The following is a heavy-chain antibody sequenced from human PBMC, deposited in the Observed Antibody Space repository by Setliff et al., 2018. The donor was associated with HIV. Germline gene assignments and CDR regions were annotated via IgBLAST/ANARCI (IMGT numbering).Heavy chain of an antibody. J-gene: IGHJ6*03. CDR1: GGSISSYY. Sequence: PSETLSLTCTVSGGSISSYYWSWIRQPPGKGLEWIGYIYYSGTTNYNPSLKSRVTISIATSKNSLYLQMSNLRPEDTGVYYCLRGSIQVPGLDHMDVCGKGTTVTV. CDR3: LRGSIQVPGLDHMDV. D-gene: IGHD5-18*01. CDR2: IYYSGTT. V-gene: IGHV4-59*12.